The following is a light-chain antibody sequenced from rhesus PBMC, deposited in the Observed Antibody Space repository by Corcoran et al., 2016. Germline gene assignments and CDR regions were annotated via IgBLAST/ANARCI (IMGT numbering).Light chain of an antibody. CDR3: QQYNSAPSS. V-gene: IGKV1-37*01. CDR2: DAS. J-gene: IGKJ2*01. Sequence: DIQMTQSPSSLSASVGYTVTITCRAIQGISSYLAWYQQKPGEAPKPLIYDASNLESGVPSSFSGSGAGKEFTLTISSLQPEDIATYSCQQYNSAPSSFGQVTKVEIK. CDR1: QGISSY.